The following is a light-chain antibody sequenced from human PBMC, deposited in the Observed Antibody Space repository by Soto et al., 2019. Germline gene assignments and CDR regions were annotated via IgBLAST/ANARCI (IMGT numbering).Light chain of an antibody. CDR3: QQSFSSQWT. CDR1: QNIARY. Sequence: DIQMTQSPSSLSASVGDSVTITCRAGQNIARYLSWYQQKPGKAPMLLIYGASTLQGGVPSRFSGSGSRTEFTLTIDSLQPEDFATYYCQQSFSSQWTFGQGTKVDIK. V-gene: IGKV1-39*01. CDR2: GAS. J-gene: IGKJ1*01.